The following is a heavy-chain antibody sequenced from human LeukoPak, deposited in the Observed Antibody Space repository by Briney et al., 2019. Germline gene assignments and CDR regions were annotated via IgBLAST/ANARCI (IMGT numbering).Heavy chain of an antibody. V-gene: IGHV3-21*01. CDR2: ISSSSSYI. CDR3: ATSRDYYDNNGYYPYYFDY. D-gene: IGHD3-22*01. Sequence: GGSLRLSCAASGFTFSSYSMNWVRQAPGKGLEWVSSISSSSSYIYYADSVKGRFTISRDNAKNSLYLQMNSLRAEDTAVYYCATSRDYYDNNGYYPYYFDYWGQGTLVTVSS. J-gene: IGHJ4*02. CDR1: GFTFSSYS.